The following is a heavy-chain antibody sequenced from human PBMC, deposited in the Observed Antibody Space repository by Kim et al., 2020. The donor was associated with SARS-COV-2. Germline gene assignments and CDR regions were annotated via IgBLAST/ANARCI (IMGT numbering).Heavy chain of an antibody. CDR2: INPNSGGT. CDR1: GYTFTGYY. Sequence: ASVKVSCKASGYTFTGYYMHWVRQAPGQGLEWMGWINPNSGGTNYAQKFQGWVTMTRDTSISTAYMELSRLRSDDTAVYYCARDLFSGRWYLGIQEYYFDYWGQGTLVTVSS. D-gene: IGHD6-13*01. V-gene: IGHV1-2*04. J-gene: IGHJ4*02. CDR3: ARDLFSGRWYLGIQEYYFDY.